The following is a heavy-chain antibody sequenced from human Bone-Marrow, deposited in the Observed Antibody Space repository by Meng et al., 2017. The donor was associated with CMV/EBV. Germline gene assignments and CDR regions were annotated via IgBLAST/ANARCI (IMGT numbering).Heavy chain of an antibody. D-gene: IGHD3-22*01. V-gene: IGHV3-48*04. J-gene: IGHJ5*02. CDR3: ARGTYYYDSSGLNWFDP. CDR2: ISSSSTI. Sequence: GGSLRLSCAASGFTFSSYSMNWVRQAPGKGLEWVSYISSSSTIYYADSVKGRFTISRDNAKNSLYLQMNSLRAEDTALYYCARGTYYYDSSGLNWFDPWGQGTLVTVSS. CDR1: GFTFSSYS.